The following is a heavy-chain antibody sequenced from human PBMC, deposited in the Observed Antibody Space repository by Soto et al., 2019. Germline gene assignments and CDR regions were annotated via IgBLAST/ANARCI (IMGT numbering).Heavy chain of an antibody. CDR2: INWNGGST. V-gene: IGHV3-20*04. Sequence: PGGPARLCSAAAGFSLDGDLMCCVLLAPKKGLEWVSGINWNGGSTGYADSVKGRFTISRDNAKNSLYLQMNSLRAEDTALYYCASAYCIFNSTYAAEIYGM. D-gene: IGHD2-21*01. CDR1: GFSLDGDL. CDR3: ASAYCIFNSTYAAEIYGM. J-gene: IGHJ6*01.